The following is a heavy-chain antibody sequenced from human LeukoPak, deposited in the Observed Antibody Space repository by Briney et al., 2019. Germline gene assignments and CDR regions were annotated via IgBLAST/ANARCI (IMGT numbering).Heavy chain of an antibody. V-gene: IGHV4-4*09. CDR3: ARGTADHRNYGYYMDV. J-gene: IGHJ6*03. D-gene: IGHD2-8*02. CDR2: IYSSRAT. Sequence: TDTLSLARSVSGGSKNTYYWTWLRQTPRKGLEWIAYIYSSRATNYNPSLKSRVSISMDTSNYQFSLKLNSVTAADTAIYYCARGTADHRNYGYYMDVWGNGTTVTVSS. CDR1: GGSKNTYY.